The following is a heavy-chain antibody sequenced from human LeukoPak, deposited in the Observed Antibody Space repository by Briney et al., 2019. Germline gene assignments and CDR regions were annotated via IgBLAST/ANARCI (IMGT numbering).Heavy chain of an antibody. CDR1: GGSISSGGYY. J-gene: IGHJ4*02. Sequence: SETLSLTCTVSGGSISSGGYYWSWIRQHPGKGLEWIGNIYHSGSTYYNPSLKSRVIISVVTSKNQFSLKVSSVTAADTAVYYCARDTTLDYWGQGTLVTVSS. CDR3: ARDTTLDY. V-gene: IGHV4-31*03. CDR2: IYHSGST. D-gene: IGHD1-1*01.